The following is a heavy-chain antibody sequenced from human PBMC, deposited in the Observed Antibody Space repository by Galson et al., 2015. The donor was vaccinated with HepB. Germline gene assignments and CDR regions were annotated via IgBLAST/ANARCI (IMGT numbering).Heavy chain of an antibody. D-gene: IGHD1-26*01. V-gene: IGHV1-69*10. Sequence: SVKVSCKASGGTFNGYAISWVRQAPGQGLEWMGGIIPIFGIANYAQKFQGRVTITADKSTSTAYMELSSLRSEDTAVYYCARGGGYSGSYSYYFDYWGQGTLVTVSS. J-gene: IGHJ4*02. CDR2: IIPIFGIA. CDR1: GGTFNGYA. CDR3: ARGGGYSGSYSYYFDY.